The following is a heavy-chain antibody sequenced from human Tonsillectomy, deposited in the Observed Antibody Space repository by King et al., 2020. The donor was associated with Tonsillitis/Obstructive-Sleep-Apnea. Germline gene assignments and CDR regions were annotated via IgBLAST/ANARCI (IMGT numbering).Heavy chain of an antibody. CDR3: ARGSKFDILSGHQIFDH. D-gene: IGHD3-9*01. CDR2: VGAAGDT. V-gene: IGHV3-13*04. CDR1: GCSFTRFD. J-gene: IGHJ4*02. Sequence: VQLVESGGVLVQPGGSLRLSCAASGCSFTRFDMHWVRQVKGKGLEWVSVVGAAGDTYYPDFVKGRSIISKENAKNSFYLQLNSLRAGDTAVYYCARGSKFDILSGHQIFDHWGQGTLVTVSS.